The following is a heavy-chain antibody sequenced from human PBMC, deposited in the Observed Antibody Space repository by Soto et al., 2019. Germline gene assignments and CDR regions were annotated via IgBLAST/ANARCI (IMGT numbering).Heavy chain of an antibody. CDR1: GGTFSSYT. CDR3: AMEYCSSTSCYRDY. V-gene: IGHV1-69*02. Sequence: QVQLVQSGAEVKKPGSSVKVSCKASGGTFSSYTISWVRQAPGQGLEWMGRIIPILGIANYAQKFQGRVXVXAXKXXSTAYMELSSLRSEDTAVYYCAMEYCSSTSCYRDYWGQGTLVTVSS. CDR2: IIPILGIA. J-gene: IGHJ4*02. D-gene: IGHD2-2*02.